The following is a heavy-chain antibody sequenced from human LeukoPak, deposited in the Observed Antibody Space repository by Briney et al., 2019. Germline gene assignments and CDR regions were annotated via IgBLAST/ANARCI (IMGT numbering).Heavy chain of an antibody. CDR1: RYSLTNAYY. V-gene: IGHV4-61*01. J-gene: IGHJ3*02. D-gene: IGHD2-8*02. Sequence: SETLSLTCAVSRYSLTNAYYWGWIRQPPGKGLEWIGYVYYSDVANYNPSLKSRVSISVDTSKNQFSLKLTSVTAADTAVYYCASDSGGRRDAFNIWGQGTMVTVSS. CDR2: VYYSDVA. CDR3: ASDSGGRRDAFNI.